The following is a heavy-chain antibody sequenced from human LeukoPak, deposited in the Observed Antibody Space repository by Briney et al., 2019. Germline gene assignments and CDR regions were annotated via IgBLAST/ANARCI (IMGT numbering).Heavy chain of an antibody. D-gene: IGHD3-10*01. V-gene: IGHV3-23*01. J-gene: IGHJ4*02. Sequence: PGGTLRLSCAASGFTFSSYGMSWVRQAPGKGLEWVSAISGSGGSTYYADSVKGRFTISRDNSKNTLYLQMNSLRAEDTAVYYCARDVGGSGSYLKSDYWGQGTLVTVSS. CDR2: ISGSGGST. CDR3: ARDVGGSGSYLKSDY. CDR1: GFTFSSYG.